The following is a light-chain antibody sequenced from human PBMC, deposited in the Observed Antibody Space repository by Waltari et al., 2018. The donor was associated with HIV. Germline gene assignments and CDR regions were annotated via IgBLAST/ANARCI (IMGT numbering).Light chain of an antibody. V-gene: IGLV9-49*01. CDR1: SGYSNYK. Sequence: QPPSASASLGASVTLTCTLSSGYSNYKVDWYQQRPGKGPRFVMRVGTGGIVGSKGDGIPDRFSVLGSGLNRYLTIKNIQEEDESDYHCGADHGSGSNFVYVFGTGTKVTVL. CDR3: GADHGSGSNFVYV. J-gene: IGLJ1*01. CDR2: VGTGGIVG.